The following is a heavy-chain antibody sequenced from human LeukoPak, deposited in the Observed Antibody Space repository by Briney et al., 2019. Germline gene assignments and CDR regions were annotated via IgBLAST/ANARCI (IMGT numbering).Heavy chain of an antibody. CDR2: ISSSSSTI. CDR1: GFTFSCCS. J-gene: IGHJ4*02. Sequence: GGSLRLSCAASGFTFSCCSMNWVRQAPGKGLEWVSYISSSSSTIYYADSVKSRFTISRDNVKKSLYLQMNSLRAEDTAVYYCARQVTGTSDYWGQGTLVTVSS. D-gene: IGHD1-20*01. CDR3: ARQVTGTSDY. V-gene: IGHV3-48*01.